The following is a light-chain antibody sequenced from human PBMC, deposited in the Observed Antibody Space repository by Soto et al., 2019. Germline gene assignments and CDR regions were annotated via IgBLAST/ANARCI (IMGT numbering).Light chain of an antibody. CDR2: AAS. Sequence: DIQMTQSPSTLSASVGDRVTITCRASQSISTWLAWYQQEPGKDPKLLIYAASSLQSGVPSRFSGSGSGTDFNLTISSLQTEDFATYYCQQSYSTTRTFGQGTKVDIK. J-gene: IGKJ1*01. CDR1: QSISTW. V-gene: IGKV1-39*01. CDR3: QQSYSTTRT.